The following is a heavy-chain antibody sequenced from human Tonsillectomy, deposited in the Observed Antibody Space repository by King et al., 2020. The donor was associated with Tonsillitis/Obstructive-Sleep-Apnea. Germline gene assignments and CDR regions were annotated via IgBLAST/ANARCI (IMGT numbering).Heavy chain of an antibody. V-gene: IGHV4-59*01. CDR3: ARDMVLEAGGDAFAI. D-gene: IGHD2-8*01. CDR1: GASISSYY. Sequence: QLQESGPGLVKPSETLSLSCTVSGASISSYYWSWIRQPPGKGLEWIGYIYYSGSANYNPSLKSRVTMSVDRSKNQFSLKLSSVTAADTAVYYCARDMVLEAGGDAFAIWGQGTMVTVSS. CDR2: IYYSGSA. J-gene: IGHJ3*02.